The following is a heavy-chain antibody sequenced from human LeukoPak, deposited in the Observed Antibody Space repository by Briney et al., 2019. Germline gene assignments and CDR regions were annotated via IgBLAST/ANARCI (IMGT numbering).Heavy chain of an antibody. Sequence: PGGSLRLSCAASGFTFSSYWMSWVRQAPGKGLEWVANIKQDGSEKYYVDSVKGRFTISRDNAKNSLYLQMNSLRAEDTALYYCAKDIDGGSGSYYDYWGQGTLVTVSS. CDR2: IKQDGSEK. CDR1: GFTFSSYW. CDR3: AKDIDGGSGSYYDY. J-gene: IGHJ4*02. D-gene: IGHD3-10*01. V-gene: IGHV3-7*03.